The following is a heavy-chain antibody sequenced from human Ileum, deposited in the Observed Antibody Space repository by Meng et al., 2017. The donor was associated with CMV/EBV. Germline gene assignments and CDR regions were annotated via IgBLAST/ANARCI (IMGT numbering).Heavy chain of an antibody. V-gene: IGHV3-7*01. CDR2: MKTEGSEK. CDR3: ARGNALDY. Sequence: GGSLRLSCEASGFIFRNYWMSWARQAPGRGLEWVASMKTEGSEKYYVDSVKGRFTMSRDNAKNSLYLQMNSLRAEDTAVYYCARGNALDYWGLGTLVTSAS. J-gene: IGHJ4*02. CDR1: GFIFRNYW.